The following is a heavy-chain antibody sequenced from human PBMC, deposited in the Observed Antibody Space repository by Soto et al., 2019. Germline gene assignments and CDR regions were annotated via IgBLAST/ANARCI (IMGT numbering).Heavy chain of an antibody. D-gene: IGHD3-3*01. CDR2: ISSDSRTI. CDR1: GFSLSDYA. Sequence: AGGSLRLSCVASGFSLSDYAVNWVRQAPGKGLEWVSFISSDSRTIYYAGSVEGRFTVSRDNARNSVSLQMDSLRDEDAAVYYCARIKLVEWFFINVAVYDMDVWGQGTPVTVSS. J-gene: IGHJ6*02. V-gene: IGHV3-48*02. CDR3: ARIKLVEWFFINVAVYDMDV.